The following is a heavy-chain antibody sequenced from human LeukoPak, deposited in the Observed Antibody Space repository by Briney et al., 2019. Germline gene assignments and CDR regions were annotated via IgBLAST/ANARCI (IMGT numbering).Heavy chain of an antibody. J-gene: IGHJ4*02. CDR1: GGSISSSSYY. CDR2: IYYSGST. Sequence: PSETLSLTCTVSGGSISSSSYYWGWIRQPPGKGLEWIGSIYYSGSTYYNPSLKSRVTISVDTSKNQFSLKLSSVTAADTAVYYCMRGGTDALSYWGQGTLVTVSS. CDR3: MRGGTDALSY. D-gene: IGHD3-16*01. V-gene: IGHV4-39*07.